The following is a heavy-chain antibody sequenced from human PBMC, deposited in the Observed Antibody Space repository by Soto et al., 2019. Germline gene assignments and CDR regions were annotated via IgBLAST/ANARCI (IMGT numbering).Heavy chain of an antibody. CDR2: ISYTGSA. V-gene: IGHV4-59*01. Sequence: QVQLQESGPGLVKPSETLSLTCTVSGGSINYSYWTWIRQSPGKGLEWIGYISYTGSANYNASLKSRLTISVDTSTNRFSLKLSTVTAADTALYYCARVNYGDYYYGMDVWGQGSTVTVSS. CDR1: GGSINYSY. CDR3: ARVNYGDYYYGMDV. J-gene: IGHJ6*02. D-gene: IGHD4-17*01.